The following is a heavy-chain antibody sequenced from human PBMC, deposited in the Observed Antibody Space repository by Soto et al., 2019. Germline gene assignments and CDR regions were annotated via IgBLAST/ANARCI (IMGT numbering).Heavy chain of an antibody. CDR3: ARGRPAAGSPPPWEGMDV. CDR1: GFTFSSYS. D-gene: IGHD6-13*01. CDR2: ISSSSSYI. V-gene: IGHV3-21*01. J-gene: IGHJ6*02. Sequence: KPGGSLRLSCAASGFTFSSYSMNWVRQAPGKGLEWVSSISSSSSYIYYADSVKGRFTISRDNAKNSLYLQMDSLRAEDTAVYYCARGRPAAGSPPPWEGMDVWGQGTTVTVSS.